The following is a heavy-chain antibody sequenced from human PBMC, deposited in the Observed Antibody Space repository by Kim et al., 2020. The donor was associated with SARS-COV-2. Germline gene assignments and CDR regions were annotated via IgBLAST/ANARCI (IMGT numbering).Heavy chain of an antibody. D-gene: IGHD5-12*01. CDR3: ARSLNGYLYYYGMDV. V-gene: IGHV6-1*01. J-gene: IGHJ6*02. Sequence: AVSVKSRITSNPDTSKNQFSLQLNSVTPEDTAVYYCARSLNGYLYYYGMDVWGQGTTVTVSS.